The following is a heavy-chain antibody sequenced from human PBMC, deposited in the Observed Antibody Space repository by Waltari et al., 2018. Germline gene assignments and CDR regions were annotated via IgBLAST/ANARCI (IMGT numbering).Heavy chain of an antibody. V-gene: IGHV3-15*01. CDR3: TAEWGATRFDP. J-gene: IGHJ5*02. CDR1: GSTSSTAW. CDR2: IKSKTDGGTT. Sequence: EVQLVESGGGLVKPGGSLRPPCGASGSTSSTAWWRWVPEAPGKGVEWVGRIKSKTDGGTTDYAAPVKGRFTISRDDSKNTLYLQMNSLKTEDTAVYYCTAEWGATRFDPWGQGTLVTVSS. D-gene: IGHD1-26*01.